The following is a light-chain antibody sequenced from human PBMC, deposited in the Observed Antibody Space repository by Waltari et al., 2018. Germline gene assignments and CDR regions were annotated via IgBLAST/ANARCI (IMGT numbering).Light chain of an antibody. CDR1: QSVLYNSNDKSY. CDR3: QQYYRSRT. V-gene: IGKV4-1*01. CDR2: WAS. Sequence: DIVMTQSPDSLAVSLGERATINCKSSQSVLYNSNDKSYLAWYQQKPGQPPKLLIYWASTRESGVPHRFSGSGSGTDFTLTISSLQAEDVAVYYCQQYYRSRTFGQGTKVEIK. J-gene: IGKJ1*01.